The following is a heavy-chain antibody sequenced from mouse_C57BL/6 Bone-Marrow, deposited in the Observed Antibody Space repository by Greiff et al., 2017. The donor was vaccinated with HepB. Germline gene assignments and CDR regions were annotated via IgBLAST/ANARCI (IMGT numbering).Heavy chain of an antibody. J-gene: IGHJ3*01. D-gene: IGHD2-3*01. Sequence: VQLQQSGPGLVQPSQSLSITCTVSGFSSTSYGVHWVRQSPGKGLEWLGVIWSGGSTDYNAAFISRLSISKDNSKCQVFFKMNSLQADDTAIYYCARRYGYYGWWFAYWGQGTLVTVSA. CDR2: IWSGGST. CDR3: ARRYGYYGWWFAY. V-gene: IGHV2-2*01. CDR1: GFSSTSYG.